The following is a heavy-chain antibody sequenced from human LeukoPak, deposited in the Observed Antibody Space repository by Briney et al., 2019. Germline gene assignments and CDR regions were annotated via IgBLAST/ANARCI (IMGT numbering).Heavy chain of an antibody. D-gene: IGHD2-2*02. CDR1: GFTFSSYA. CDR2: ISYDGSNK. J-gene: IGHJ6*03. V-gene: IGHV3-30-3*01. CDR3: ARDHRIDIVVVPAAINYGDYQFYYYYMDV. Sequence: GGSLRLSCAASGFTFSSYAMHWVRQAPGKGLEWVAVISYDGSNKYYADSVKGRFTISRDNSKNTLYLQMNSLRAEDTAVYYCARDHRIDIVVVPAAINYGDYQFYYYYMDVWGKGTTVTVSS.